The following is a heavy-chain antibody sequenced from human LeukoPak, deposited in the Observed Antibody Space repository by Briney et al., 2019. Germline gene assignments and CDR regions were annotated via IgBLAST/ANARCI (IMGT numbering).Heavy chain of an antibody. V-gene: IGHV3-74*01. Sequence: GGSLRLSCAASGFTFSKYWMLWVRQAPGKGLESVSRINTDGTVTTYADSVKGRFTVSRDNADNTMFLQMNSVRDEDTAVYDCATKQWLAPPPDSWGQGTPVTVSS. CDR2: INTDGTVT. D-gene: IGHD6-19*01. CDR3: ATKQWLAPPPDS. J-gene: IGHJ4*02. CDR1: GFTFSKYW.